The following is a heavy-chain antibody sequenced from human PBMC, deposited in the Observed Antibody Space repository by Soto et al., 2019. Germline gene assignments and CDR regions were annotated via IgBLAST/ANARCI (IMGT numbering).Heavy chain of an antibody. CDR1: GFNYSSYG. CDR3: AREAREYSGYFDY. V-gene: IGHV3-33*01. J-gene: IGHJ4*02. Sequence: PGGSLRLSCEACGFNYSSYGIHWVRQEPGKGLEWVAVIWYDGSNKYYADSVKGRFTISRDNSKNTLYLQMNSLRAEDTAVYYCAREAREYSGYFDYWGQGTLVTVSS. CDR2: IWYDGSNK. D-gene: IGHD5-12*01.